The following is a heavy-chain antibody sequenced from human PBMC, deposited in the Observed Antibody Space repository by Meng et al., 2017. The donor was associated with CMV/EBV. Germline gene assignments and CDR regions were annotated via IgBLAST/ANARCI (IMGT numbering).Heavy chain of an antibody. CDR3: AREPKDYYYDSSGYSNWFDP. CDR1: SSA. CDR2: IIPIFGTA. D-gene: IGHD3-22*01. Sequence: SSAIRWVRQAPGQGLEWMGGIIPIFGTANYAQKFQGRVTITADKSTSTAYMELSSLRSEDTAVYYCAREPKDYYYDSSGYSNWFDPWGQGTLVTVSS. V-gene: IGHV1-69*06. J-gene: IGHJ5*02.